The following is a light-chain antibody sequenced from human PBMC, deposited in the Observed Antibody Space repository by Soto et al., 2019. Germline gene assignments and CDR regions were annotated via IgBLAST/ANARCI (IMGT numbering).Light chain of an antibody. Sequence: EIVMTQYPGTLSLSPGDTATLSCRASQSLGSDLAWYQQKPGQAPRLLIFGASARPTGIPARISGSGSGTEFTLTISSLRSEDFAVYFCQQYYNWPRTFSQGTKVDIK. CDR3: QQYYNWPRT. CDR2: GAS. V-gene: IGKV3-15*01. CDR1: QSLGSD. J-gene: IGKJ1*01.